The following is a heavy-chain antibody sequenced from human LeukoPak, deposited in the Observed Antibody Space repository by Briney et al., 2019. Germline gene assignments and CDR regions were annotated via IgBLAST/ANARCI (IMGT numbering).Heavy chain of an antibody. CDR2: ISAYNGNT. J-gene: IGHJ6*02. Sequence: ASVKVSCKASGYTFTSYGISWVRQAPGRGLEWMGWISAYNGNTNYAQKLQGRVTMTTDTSTSTAYMEPRSLRSDDTAVYYCARDPPRIVVVVAATNYYGMDVWGQGTTVTVPS. D-gene: IGHD2-15*01. V-gene: IGHV1-18*01. CDR3: ARDPPRIVVVVAATNYYGMDV. CDR1: GYTFTSYG.